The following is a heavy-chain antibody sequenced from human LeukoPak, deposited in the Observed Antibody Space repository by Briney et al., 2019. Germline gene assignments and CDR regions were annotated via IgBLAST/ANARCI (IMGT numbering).Heavy chain of an antibody. J-gene: IGHJ6*02. V-gene: IGHV4-59*01. Sequence: PSETLSLTCTVSGGSISSYYWSWIRQPPGKGLEWIGYIYYSGSTNYNPSLKSRVTISVDTSKNQFSLKLSSVTAADTAVYYCARAGGGYCSGGSCYRHHYYYCYGMDVWGQGTTVTVSS. CDR1: GGSISSYY. D-gene: IGHD2-15*01. CDR2: IYYSGST. CDR3: ARAGGGYCSGGSCYRHHYYYCYGMDV.